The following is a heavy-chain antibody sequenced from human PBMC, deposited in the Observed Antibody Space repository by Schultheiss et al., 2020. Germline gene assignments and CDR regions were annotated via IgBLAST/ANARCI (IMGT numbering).Heavy chain of an antibody. J-gene: IGHJ6*02. CDR2: IRSKANSYAT. V-gene: IGHV3-73*01. CDR3: TRPGYCSGGSCYFKDPYGMDV. Sequence: GGSLRLSCAASGFTFSGSAMHWVRQASGKGLEWVGRIRSKANSYATAYAASVKGRFTISRDDSKNTAYLQMNSLKTEDTAVYYCTRPGYCSGGSCYFKDPYGMDVWGQGTTVTVSS. D-gene: IGHD2-15*01. CDR1: GFTFSGSA.